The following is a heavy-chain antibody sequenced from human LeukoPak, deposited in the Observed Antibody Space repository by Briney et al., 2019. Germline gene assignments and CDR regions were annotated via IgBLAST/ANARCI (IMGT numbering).Heavy chain of an antibody. D-gene: IGHD3-22*01. V-gene: IGHV3-23*01. CDR1: GLTFSSYA. CDR2: ISGSGGST. Sequence: GGSLRLSCAASGLTFSSYAMSWVRQAPGKGLEWVSAISGSGGSTYYADSVKGRFTISRDNSKNTLYLQMNSLRAEDTAVYYCAKDLERGVIVVALDYWGQGTLVTVSS. J-gene: IGHJ4*02. CDR3: AKDLERGVIVVALDY.